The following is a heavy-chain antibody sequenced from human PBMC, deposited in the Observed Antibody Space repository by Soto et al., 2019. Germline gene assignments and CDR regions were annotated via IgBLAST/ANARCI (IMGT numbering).Heavy chain of an antibody. CDR1: GASVISTKW. CDR2: IHHSETT. J-gene: IGHJ6*02. D-gene: IGHD2-8*01. CDR3: ARDYQINLIYDYCYGMDV. V-gene: IGHV4-4*02. Sequence: SETLSLTCAVSGASVISTKWWSWVRQSPGEGLEWIGEIHHSETTNYNPSLESRVTISIDKSKNQFSLKLSSVTAADTAVYYCARDYQINLIYDYCYGMDVWGQGTTVTVSS.